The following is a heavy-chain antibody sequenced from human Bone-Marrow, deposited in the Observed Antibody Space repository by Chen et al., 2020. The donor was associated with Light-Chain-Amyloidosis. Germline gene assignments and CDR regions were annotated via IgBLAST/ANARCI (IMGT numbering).Heavy chain of an antibody. J-gene: IGHJ5*02. V-gene: IGHV3-23*04. Sequence: EVNLVESGGGLVQPGGSLRLSCVASGFRFNSYAMNWIRQAPGKGLEWVSAISSSGVSTYYADSVEGRFTISRDNSKDTLYLQMNNLRDDDTATYYCAKDIAASVGNWFDPWGQGTLVDVSS. CDR3: AKDIAASVGNWFDP. CDR2: ISSSGVST. CDR1: GFRFNSYA. D-gene: IGHD1-26*01.